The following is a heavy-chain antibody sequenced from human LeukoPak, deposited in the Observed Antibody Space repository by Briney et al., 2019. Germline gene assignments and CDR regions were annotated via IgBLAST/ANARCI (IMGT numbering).Heavy chain of an antibody. D-gene: IGHD1-7*01. Sequence: GGSLRLSCAASGFTFSSYAMSWVRQAPGKGLEWVSAISGSGGSTYYADSVKGRFTISRDNPKNTLYLQMNSLRAEDTAVYYCAKAPGDITGTTLLDYWGQGTLVTVSS. V-gene: IGHV3-23*01. CDR2: ISGSGGST. CDR3: AKAPGDITGTTLLDY. CDR1: GFTFSSYA. J-gene: IGHJ4*02.